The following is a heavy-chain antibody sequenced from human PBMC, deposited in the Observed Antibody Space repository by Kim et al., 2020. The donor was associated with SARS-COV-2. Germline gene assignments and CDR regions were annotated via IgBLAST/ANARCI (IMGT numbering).Heavy chain of an antibody. Sequence: TNYNPSLKSRVTISVDKSKNQFSLKLSSVTAADTAVYYCARGGKEGSDYWGQGTLVTVSS. CDR2: T. V-gene: IGHV4-4*02. CDR3: ARGGKEGSDY. J-gene: IGHJ4*02. D-gene: IGHD2-15*01.